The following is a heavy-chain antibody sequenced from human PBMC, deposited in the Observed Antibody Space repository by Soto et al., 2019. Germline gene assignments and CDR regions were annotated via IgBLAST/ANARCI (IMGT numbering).Heavy chain of an antibody. CDR2: ISGSGGST. CDR3: AKDRRYFDWLSNAYNWFDP. CDR1: GFTFSSYA. Sequence: GGSLRLSCAASGFTFSSYAMSWVRQAPGKGLEWVSAISGSGGSTYYADSVKGRFTTSRDNSKNTLYLQMNSLRAEDTAVYYCAKDRRYFDWLSNAYNWFDPWGQGTLVTVSS. V-gene: IGHV3-23*01. J-gene: IGHJ5*02. D-gene: IGHD3-9*01.